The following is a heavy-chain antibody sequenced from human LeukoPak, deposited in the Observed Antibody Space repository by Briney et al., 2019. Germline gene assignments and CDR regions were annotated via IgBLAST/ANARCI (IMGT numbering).Heavy chain of an antibody. J-gene: IGHJ6*02. Sequence: GGSLRLSCAASGFTFSSYAMHWVRQAPGKGLEWVAVISYDGSNKYYADSVKGRFTISRDNSKNTLYLQMNSLRAEDTAVYYCARERLLLRAPGYYYYYGMDVWGQGTTVTVSS. V-gene: IGHV3-30-3*01. CDR3: ARERLLLRAPGYYYYYGMDV. CDR2: ISYDGSNK. CDR1: GFTFSSYA.